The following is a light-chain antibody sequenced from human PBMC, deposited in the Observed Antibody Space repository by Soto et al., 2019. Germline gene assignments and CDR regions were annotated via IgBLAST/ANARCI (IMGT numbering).Light chain of an antibody. Sequence: QSALTQPPSASGSPGQSVAISCSGTSSDVGGYNYVSWYQQHPGKAPKLLIYDVNKRPSGVPDSFSGSKSGNTASLTVSGLQAEYEADYYCISYAGSNRPAFGGGTKLTAL. V-gene: IGLV2-8*01. CDR1: SSDVGGYNY. J-gene: IGLJ2*01. CDR2: DVN. CDR3: ISYAGSNRPA.